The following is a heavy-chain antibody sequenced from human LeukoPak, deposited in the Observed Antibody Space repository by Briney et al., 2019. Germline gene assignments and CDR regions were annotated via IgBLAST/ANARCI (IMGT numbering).Heavy chain of an antibody. CDR1: GFTFSSYS. CDR2: VSTSSIYI. Sequence: GGSLRLSCAASGFTFSSYSMKWVRQAPGKGLEWVSSVSTSSIYIYYADSVKGRFTISRDNAKNSLYLQMNSLRAGDTAVYYCAELGITMIGGVWGKGTTVTISS. CDR3: AELGITMIGGV. V-gene: IGHV3-21*01. J-gene: IGHJ6*04. D-gene: IGHD3-10*02.